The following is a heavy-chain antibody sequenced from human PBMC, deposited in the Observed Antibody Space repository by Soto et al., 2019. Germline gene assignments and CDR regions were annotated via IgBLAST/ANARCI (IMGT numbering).Heavy chain of an antibody. CDR2: INHSGST. Sequence: PSETLSLTCAVYGGSFSGYYWSWIRQPPGKGLEWIGEINHSGSTNYNPSLKSRVTISVDTSKNQFSLKLSSVTAAETAVYYCARTGSGSYYTPNLNNWFDPWGQGTLVTVSS. CDR3: ARTGSGSYYTPNLNNWFDP. J-gene: IGHJ5*02. CDR1: GGSFSGYY. D-gene: IGHD3-10*01. V-gene: IGHV4-34*01.